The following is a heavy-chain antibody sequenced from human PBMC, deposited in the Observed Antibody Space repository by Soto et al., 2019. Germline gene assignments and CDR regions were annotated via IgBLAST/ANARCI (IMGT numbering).Heavy chain of an antibody. J-gene: IGHJ6*02. Sequence: PSETLSLTCTVSGGSISSYYWSWIRQPPGKGLEWIGYIYYSGSTNYNPSLKSRVTISVDTSKNQFSLKLSSVTAADTAVYYCARSVPFYDSSGYAYYYYYGMDVWGQGTTVT. CDR2: IYYSGST. CDR1: GGSISSYY. D-gene: IGHD3-22*01. CDR3: ARSVPFYDSSGYAYYYYYGMDV. V-gene: IGHV4-59*01.